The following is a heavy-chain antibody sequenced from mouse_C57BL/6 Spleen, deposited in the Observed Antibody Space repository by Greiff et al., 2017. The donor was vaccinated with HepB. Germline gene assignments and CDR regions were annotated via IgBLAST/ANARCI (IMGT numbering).Heavy chain of an antibody. D-gene: IGHD6-5*01. CDR3: AILPYDYYAMDY. J-gene: IGHJ4*01. Sequence: QVQLQQPGAELVKPGASVKLSCKASGSTFTSYWMPWVKQRPGQGLEWIGRIHPSDSDTNYNQKFKGKATLTVDKSSSTAYMQLSSLTSEDSAVYYCAILPYDYYAMDYWGQGTSVTVSS. CDR1: GSTFTSYW. V-gene: IGHV1-74*01. CDR2: IHPSDSDT.